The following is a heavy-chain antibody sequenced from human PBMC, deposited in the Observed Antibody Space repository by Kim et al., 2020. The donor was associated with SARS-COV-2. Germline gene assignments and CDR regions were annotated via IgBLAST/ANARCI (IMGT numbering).Heavy chain of an antibody. D-gene: IGHD6-6*01. Sequence: SETLSLTCTVSGGSISSSSYYWSWIRQPPGKGLEWIGYIYYSGSTNYNPSLKSRVTISVDTSKNQFSLKLSSVTAADTAVYYCAGEGIAARPLIYWGQGTLVTVSS. CDR3: AGEGIAARPLIY. V-gene: IGHV4-61*01. CDR1: GGSISSSSYY. CDR2: IYYSGST. J-gene: IGHJ4*02.